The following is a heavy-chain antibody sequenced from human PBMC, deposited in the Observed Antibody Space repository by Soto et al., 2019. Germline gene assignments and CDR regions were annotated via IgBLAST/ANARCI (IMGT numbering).Heavy chain of an antibody. D-gene: IGHD3-22*01. Sequence: ITLKESGPTLVKPTQTLTLTCTFSGFSLTTSRVGVAWIRQPPGKALELLALTYWDDDQRYNPSLKSRLTITKDTSNNQVVLTITNMDPVETATYYCALRPYYYATNGYYRGYAFDNWGQGTLVTVSS. CDR1: GFSLTTSRVG. V-gene: IGHV2-5*02. J-gene: IGHJ4*02. CDR2: TYWDDDQ. CDR3: ALRPYYYATNGYYRGYAFDN.